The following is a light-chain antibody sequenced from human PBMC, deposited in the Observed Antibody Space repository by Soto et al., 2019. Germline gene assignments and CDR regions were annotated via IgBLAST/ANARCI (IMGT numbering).Light chain of an antibody. CDR3: QHYNSYSEA. V-gene: IGKV1-5*01. Sequence: DIQMTHSPSTLSASVGDRVTITCRASQSISTWLAWYQQKPGKAPKVVIYDASTLETGVPSRFSGSGSGTEFTLTISSLQPDDFATYYCQHYNSYSEAFGQGTKVDIK. CDR2: DAS. CDR1: QSISTW. J-gene: IGKJ1*01.